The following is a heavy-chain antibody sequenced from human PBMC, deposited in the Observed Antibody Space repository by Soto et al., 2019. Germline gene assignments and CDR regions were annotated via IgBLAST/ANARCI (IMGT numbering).Heavy chain of an antibody. V-gene: IGHV1-8*02. J-gene: IGHJ6*02. CDR3: AITPGWFAGMAV. CDR2: IHLESRKT. Sequence: ASVKVSCKASGYTFTSYYMHWVRQAPGQGLEWMGWIHLESRKTSFAQKFQGRLTMTGDTSIDTAYMDLTSLTSEDTAVYYCAITPGWFAGMAVWGQGTTVTVSS. CDR1: GYTFTSYY. D-gene: IGHD6-19*01.